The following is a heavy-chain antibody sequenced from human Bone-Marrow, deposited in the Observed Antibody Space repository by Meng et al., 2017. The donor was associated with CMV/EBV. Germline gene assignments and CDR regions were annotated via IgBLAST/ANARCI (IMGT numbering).Heavy chain of an antibody. CDR1: GYTFTSYY. V-gene: IGHV1-46*01. Sequence: ASVKLSCKASGYTFTSYYMHWVRQAPGQGLEWMGIINPSGGSTSDAQKFQGRVTMTRDTSTSKVYMELSSLRSEGTAVYYCAILQPGEGYYGSGSYWLSNVDYWGQGTLVTVSS. D-gene: IGHD3-10*01. J-gene: IGHJ4*02. CDR3: AILQPGEGYYGSGSYWLSNVDY. CDR2: INPSGGST.